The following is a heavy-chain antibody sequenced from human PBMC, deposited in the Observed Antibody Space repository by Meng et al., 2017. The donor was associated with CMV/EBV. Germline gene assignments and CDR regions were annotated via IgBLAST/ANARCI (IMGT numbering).Heavy chain of an antibody. V-gene: IGHV1-69*12. CDR3: ARMPRDGYNYIDY. CDR2: IIPIFGTA. J-gene: IGHJ4*02. D-gene: IGHD5-24*01. CDR1: ACTFSSYA. Sequence: QVQLGQSGAEVKKPGSSVKVSCKASACTFSSYASSWVRQAPGQGLEWMGGIIPIFGTANYAQKFQGRVTITADESTSTTYMELSSLRSEDTAVYYCARMPRDGYNYIDYWGQGTLVTVSS.